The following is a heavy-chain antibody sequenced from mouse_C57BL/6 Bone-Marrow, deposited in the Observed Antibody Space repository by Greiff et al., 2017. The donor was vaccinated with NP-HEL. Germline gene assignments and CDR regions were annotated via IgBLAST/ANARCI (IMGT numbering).Heavy chain of an antibody. CDR3: AGSSPWYFDV. D-gene: IGHD1-1*01. V-gene: IGHV1-59*01. J-gene: IGHJ1*03. CDR2: IDPSDSYT. CDR1: GYTFTSYW. Sequence: VKLQQPGAELVRPGTSVKLSCKASGYTFTSYWMHWVKQRPGQGLEWIGVIDPSDSYTNYNQKFKGKATLTVDTSSSTAYMQLSSLTSEDSAVYYCAGSSPWYFDVWGTGTTVTVSS.